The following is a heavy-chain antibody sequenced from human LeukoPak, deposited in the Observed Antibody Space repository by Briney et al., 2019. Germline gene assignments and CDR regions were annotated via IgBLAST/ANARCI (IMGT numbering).Heavy chain of an antibody. D-gene: IGHD1-1*01. CDR1: GDSISLSFYY. V-gene: IGHV4-39*07. Sequence: SETLSLTCSVSGDSISLSFYYWGWIRQPPGKALEWIGSVYYSGTTSYNPSLKSRVTISVDMSKNHFSLRLRSVTAADTAVYYCARDQLSRGVWFDPWGQGTLVTVSS. CDR3: ARDQLSRGVWFDP. J-gene: IGHJ5*02. CDR2: VYYSGTT.